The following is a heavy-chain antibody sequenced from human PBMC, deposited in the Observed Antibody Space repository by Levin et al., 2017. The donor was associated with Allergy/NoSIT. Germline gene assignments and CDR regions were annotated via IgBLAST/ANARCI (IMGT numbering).Heavy chain of an antibody. J-gene: IGHJ4*02. Sequence: GGSLRLSCAASGFTFSNAWMSWVRQAPGKGLEWVGRIKSKTDGGTTDYAAPVKGRFTISRDDSKNTLYLQMNSLKTEDTAVYYCTTDGPIPTLWVGELLYEFYWGQGTLVTVSS. V-gene: IGHV3-15*01. CDR1: GFTFSNAW. D-gene: IGHD3-10*01. CDR2: IKSKTDGGTT. CDR3: TTDGPIPTLWVGELLYEFY.